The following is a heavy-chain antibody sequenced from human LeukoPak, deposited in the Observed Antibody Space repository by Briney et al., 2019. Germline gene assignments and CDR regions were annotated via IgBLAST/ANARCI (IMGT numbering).Heavy chain of an antibody. CDR1: GFMFSNYC. V-gene: IGHV3-30*03. J-gene: IGHJ4*02. CDR2: ISYDGINK. Sequence: GGSLRLSCAASGFMFSNYCMHWVRLAPGKGLEWVAVISYDGINKYYADSVKGRFTISRDNSKNTLYLQMNSLRPEDTAVYYCARPSRSTGPAYWGQGTLVTVSS. D-gene: IGHD2-2*01. CDR3: ARPSRSTGPAY.